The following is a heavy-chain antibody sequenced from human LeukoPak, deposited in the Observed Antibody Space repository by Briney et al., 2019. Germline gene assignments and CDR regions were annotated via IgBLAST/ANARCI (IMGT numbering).Heavy chain of an antibody. V-gene: IGHV3-23*01. CDR3: AKGLHTWNSLFDY. J-gene: IGHJ4*02. CDR1: GFTFSSYA. CDR2: ISGSGDRT. D-gene: IGHD1/OR15-1a*01. Sequence: GGSLRLSCAASGFTFSSYAMHWVRQAPGKGLEWVSVISGSGDRTYYAHSLKGRFTISRDNSNNTLYLQMNSLRAEDTALYYCAKGLHTWNSLFDYCGQGTLVTVSS.